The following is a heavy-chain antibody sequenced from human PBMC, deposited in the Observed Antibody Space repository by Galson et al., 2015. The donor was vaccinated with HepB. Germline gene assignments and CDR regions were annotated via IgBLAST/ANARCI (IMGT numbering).Heavy chain of an antibody. J-gene: IGHJ4*02. D-gene: IGHD5-18*01. CDR3: AREGYADTNMVAPFDY. V-gene: IGHV1-69*13. Sequence: SVKVSCKASGGTFTRYTISWVRQAPGQGLEWMGGIIPLFGTANYAQRFQGRVTITADESTSTAYMEMSGLRSDDTAMYYCAREGYADTNMVAPFDYWGQGTLVTVSS. CDR2: IIPLFGTA. CDR1: GGTFTRYT.